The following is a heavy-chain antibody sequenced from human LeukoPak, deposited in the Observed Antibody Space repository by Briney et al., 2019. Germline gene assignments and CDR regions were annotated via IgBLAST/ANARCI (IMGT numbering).Heavy chain of an antibody. V-gene: IGHV3-23*01. CDR3: AKATYYDFWSGPLGAFDI. CDR1: GFTFSSYA. J-gene: IGHJ3*02. CDR2: IRGSGGST. D-gene: IGHD3-3*01. Sequence: GGSLRHSCAASGFTFSSYAMSWVRQAPGKGLELVSAIRGSGGSTYYADSVKGRFTISRDNSKNTLYLQMNSLRAEDTAVYYCAKATYYDFWSGPLGAFDIWGQGTMVTVAS.